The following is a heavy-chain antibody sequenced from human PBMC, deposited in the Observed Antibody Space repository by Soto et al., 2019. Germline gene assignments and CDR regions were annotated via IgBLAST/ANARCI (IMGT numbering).Heavy chain of an antibody. CDR3: ARGVGYRYGRYYFAY. Sequence: SETLSLTCAVYGGSFSGYYWSWIRQPPGKGLEWIGEINHSGSTNYNPSLKSRVTISVDTSKNQFSLKLSSVTAADTAVYYCARGVGYRYGRYYFAYWGQGTLVTLSS. J-gene: IGHJ4*02. V-gene: IGHV4-34*01. D-gene: IGHD5-18*01. CDR2: INHSGST. CDR1: GGSFSGYY.